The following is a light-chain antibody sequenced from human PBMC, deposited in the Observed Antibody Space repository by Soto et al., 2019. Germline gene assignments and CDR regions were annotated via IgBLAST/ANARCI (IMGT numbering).Light chain of an antibody. CDR1: SSNIGAGYD. CDR2: GNS. J-gene: IGLJ2*01. V-gene: IGLV1-40*01. Sequence: QSVLTQPPSVSGAPGQRVTISCTGSSSNIGAGYDVHWYQQLPGTAPKLLIYGNSNRPSGVPDRFSGSKSSTSAPLAITGLAAEDEAYYYCSSAGSSMCGVVFGGGTKVTVL. CDR3: SSAGSSMCGVV.